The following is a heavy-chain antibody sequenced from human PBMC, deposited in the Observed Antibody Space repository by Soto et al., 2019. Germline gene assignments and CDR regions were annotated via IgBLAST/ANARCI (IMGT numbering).Heavy chain of an antibody. D-gene: IGHD2-2*02. V-gene: IGHV3-73*01. J-gene: IGHJ6*02. CDR1: GFTFSGSA. CDR2: IRSKANSYAT. Sequence: GGSLRLSCAASGFTFSGSAMHWVRQASGKGLEWVGRIRSKANSYATAYAASVKGRFTISRDDSKNTAYLQMNSLKTEDTAVYYCTRHPVIPAAISYYYYGMDVWGQGTTVTVSS. CDR3: TRHPVIPAAISYYYYGMDV.